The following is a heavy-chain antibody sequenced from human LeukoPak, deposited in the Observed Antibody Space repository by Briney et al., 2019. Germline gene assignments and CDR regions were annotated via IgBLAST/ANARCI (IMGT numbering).Heavy chain of an antibody. CDR3: ARSGYSYVNY. CDR2: IFYSGST. D-gene: IGHD5-18*01. CDR1: GGSISHYY. J-gene: IGHJ4*02. Sequence: PSETLSLTCTVSGGSISHYYWSWIRQPPGKGLEWMGYIFYSGSTDYNPSLKSRVTISVDTSKNQFSLKLNSVTAADTAVYYCARSGYSYVNYWGQGTLVTVSS. V-gene: IGHV4-59*08.